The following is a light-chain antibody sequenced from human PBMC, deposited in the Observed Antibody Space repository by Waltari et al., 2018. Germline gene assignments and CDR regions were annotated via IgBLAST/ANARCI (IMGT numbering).Light chain of an antibody. CDR2: QDN. J-gene: IGLJ3*02. Sequence: SYELTQPPSVSVSPGQTASLTCSGAKLGAKYACWYQQKPGQSPVLVIYQDNKRPSGIPERFSGSNSGNTATLTISGTQALDEADYYCQAWDSTTRVFGGGTKLTVI. CDR3: QAWDSTTRV. CDR1: KLGAKY. V-gene: IGLV3-1*01.